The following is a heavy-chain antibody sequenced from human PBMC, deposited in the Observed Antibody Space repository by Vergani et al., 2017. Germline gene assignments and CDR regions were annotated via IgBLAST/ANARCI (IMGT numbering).Heavy chain of an antibody. CDR2: IYHSGST. V-gene: IGHV4-4*02. CDR1: GGSISSSNW. J-gene: IGHJ4*02. D-gene: IGHD5-18*01. Sequence: QVQLQESGPGLVKPSGTLSLTCAVSGGSISSSNWWSWVRQPPGKGLEWIGEIYHSGSTNYNPSLKSRVTISVDTSKNQFSLKLSSVTAADTAVYYCAREERRGYSYGLANYFDYWGQGTLVTVSS. CDR3: AREERRGYSYGLANYFDY.